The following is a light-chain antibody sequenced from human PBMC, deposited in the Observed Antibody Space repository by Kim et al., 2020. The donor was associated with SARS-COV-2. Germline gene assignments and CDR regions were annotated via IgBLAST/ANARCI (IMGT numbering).Light chain of an antibody. CDR3: AAWDDRLSGWV. CDR1: SSNIGSNY. Sequence: ELTQPPSASGTPGQRVTFSCSGSSSNIGSNYVSWYQQLPGTAPKLLIYTNNQRPSGVPDRFSGSKSGTSASLAISGLRSEDEADYYCAAWDDRLSGWVFGGGTQLTVL. J-gene: IGLJ3*02. V-gene: IGLV1-47*02. CDR2: TNN.